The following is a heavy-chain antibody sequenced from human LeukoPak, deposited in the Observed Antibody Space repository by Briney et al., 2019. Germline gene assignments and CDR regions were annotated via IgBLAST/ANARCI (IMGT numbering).Heavy chain of an antibody. V-gene: IGHV3-48*01. CDR1: GFTFSSYS. Sequence: GGSLRLSCAASGFTFSSYSMNWVRQAPGKGLEWVSYISSSSSTIYYADSVKGRFTISRDNAKNSLYLQMNSLRAEDTAVYYCARDGPGGSYGYWGQGTLVTVSS. J-gene: IGHJ4*02. CDR3: ARDGPGGSYGY. D-gene: IGHD1-26*01. CDR2: ISSSSSTI.